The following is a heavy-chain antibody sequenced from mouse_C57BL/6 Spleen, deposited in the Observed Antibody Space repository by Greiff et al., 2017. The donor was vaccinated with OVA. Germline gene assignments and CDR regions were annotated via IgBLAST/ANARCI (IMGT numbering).Heavy chain of an antibody. D-gene: IGHD1-1*01. CDR3: AKNYGHYYGSSYRYFDV. Sequence: QVQLQQSGPGLVQPSQSLSITCTVSGFSLTSYGVHWVRQPPGKGLEWLGVIWSGGSTDYNAAFISRLSISKDNSKSQVFFKMNSRQADDTAIYYCAKNYGHYYGSSYRYFDVWGTGTTVTVSS. J-gene: IGHJ1*03. CDR2: IWSGGST. V-gene: IGHV2-4*01. CDR1: GFSLTSYG.